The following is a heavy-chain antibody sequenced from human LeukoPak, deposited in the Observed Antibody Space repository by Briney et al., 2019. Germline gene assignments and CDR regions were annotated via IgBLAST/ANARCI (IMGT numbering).Heavy chain of an antibody. Sequence: PSETLSLTCTVSGGSISSYYWSWIRQPPGKGLEWIGYIYYSGSTNYNPSLKSRVTISVKTSKNQFSLKLRSVTAADTAVYYCARGRVSSSTWYSTYYYYFYMDVWGKGTTVTVSS. J-gene: IGHJ6*03. CDR2: IYYSGST. V-gene: IGHV4-59*01. CDR3: ARGRVSSSTWYSTYYYYFYMDV. D-gene: IGHD4-11*01. CDR1: GGSISSYY.